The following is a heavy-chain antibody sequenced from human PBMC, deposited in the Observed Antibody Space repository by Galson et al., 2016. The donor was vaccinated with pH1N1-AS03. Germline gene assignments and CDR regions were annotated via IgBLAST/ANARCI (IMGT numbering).Heavy chain of an antibody. Sequence: QSGAEVKKPGESLKISCKASGYNFTNYWIGWVRQMHGKGLEWMGIIDPRDSDTRYSPSFPGQVTISVDKSFSTAYIQWGSLKASDTAMYYCARHGEPATLSGWFDPWGQGTLVTVSS. V-gene: IGHV5-51*01. CDR2: IDPRDSDT. CDR1: GYNFTNYW. J-gene: IGHJ5*02. CDR3: ARHGEPATLSGWFDP. D-gene: IGHD1-26*01.